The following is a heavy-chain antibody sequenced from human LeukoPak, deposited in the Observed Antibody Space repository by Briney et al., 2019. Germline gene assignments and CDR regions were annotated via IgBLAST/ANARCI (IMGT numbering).Heavy chain of an antibody. Sequence: GGSLRLSCAASGFTLSSYAMHWVRQAPGKGLEWVAVISTDGSRKYYADSVKGRFAIPRDNSKYTLDLQMNSLRDEDTAVYYCARSRGATGYYWVDYWGQGSLVTVSS. CDR2: ISTDGSRK. V-gene: IGHV3-30*09. D-gene: IGHD3-22*01. CDR3: ARSRGATGYYWVDY. CDR1: GFTLSSYA. J-gene: IGHJ4*02.